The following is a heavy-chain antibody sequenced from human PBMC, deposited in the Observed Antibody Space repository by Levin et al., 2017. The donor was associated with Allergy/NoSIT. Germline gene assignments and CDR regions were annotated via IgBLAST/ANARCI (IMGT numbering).Heavy chain of an antibody. J-gene: IGHJ6*02. Sequence: SLKISCAASGFTFDDYAMHWVRQAPGKGLEWVSGISWNSGSIGYADSVKGRFTISRDNAKNSLYLQMNSLRAEDTALYYCAKDIEISGYNYYGMDVWGQGTTVTVSS. V-gene: IGHV3-9*01. CDR1: GFTFDDYA. CDR3: AKDIEISGYNYYGMDV. CDR2: ISWNSGSI. D-gene: IGHD6-19*01.